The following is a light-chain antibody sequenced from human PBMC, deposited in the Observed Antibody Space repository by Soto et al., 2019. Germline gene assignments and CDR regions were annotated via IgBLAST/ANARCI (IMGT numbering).Light chain of an antibody. V-gene: IGKV3-11*01. CDR1: QSVSSY. CDR3: QQRSNWPLT. CDR2: DAS. J-gene: IGKJ4*01. Sequence: EILLTQSPATLSLSPWEIATLSCRASQSVSSYLAWYQQKPGQAPRLLIYDASNRATGIPARFSGSGSGTDFTLTISSLEPEDFAVYYCQQRSNWPLTFGGGTRWIS.